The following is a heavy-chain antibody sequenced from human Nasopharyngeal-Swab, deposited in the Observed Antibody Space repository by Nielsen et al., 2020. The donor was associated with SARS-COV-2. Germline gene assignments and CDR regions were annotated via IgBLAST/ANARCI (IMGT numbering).Heavy chain of an antibody. CDR1: GFTFSDHY. Sequence: GESLKISCAASGFTFSDHYMDWVRQAPGKGLEWVGRTRNKANSYTTEYAASVKGRFTISRDDSKNSLYLQMSSLKTEDTAVYYCARGGDSGSYYFDYWGQGTLVTVSS. V-gene: IGHV3-72*01. J-gene: IGHJ4*02. CDR2: TRNKANSYTT. D-gene: IGHD1-26*01. CDR3: ARGGDSGSYYFDY.